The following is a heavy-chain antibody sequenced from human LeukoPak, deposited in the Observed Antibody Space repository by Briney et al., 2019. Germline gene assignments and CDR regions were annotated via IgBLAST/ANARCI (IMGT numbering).Heavy chain of an antibody. J-gene: IGHJ4*02. Sequence: GGSLRLSCAASISTFTNYAMSWVRQAPGRGLEWVSSISSSANSTYYADSVKGRFTISRDNSTNTLYLQMNSLRAEDTAVYYCAKAGGGYCSSTSCYVLDYWGQGTLVTVSS. CDR3: AKAGGGYCSSTSCYVLDY. CDR1: ISTFTNYA. D-gene: IGHD2-2*01. CDR2: ISSSANST. V-gene: IGHV3-23*01.